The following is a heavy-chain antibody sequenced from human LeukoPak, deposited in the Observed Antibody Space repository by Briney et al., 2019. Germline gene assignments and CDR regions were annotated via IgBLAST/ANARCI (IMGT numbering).Heavy chain of an antibody. V-gene: IGHV4-59*01. D-gene: IGHD6-19*01. Sequence: SETLSLTCTVSGGSISSYYWSWIRQPPGKGLEWIGYIYYSGSTKYNPSLKSRVTISVDTSKNQFSLKLSSVTAADTAVYYCARVFTVAGSFDYWGQGTLVTVSS. CDR1: GGSISSYY. CDR2: IYYSGST. J-gene: IGHJ4*02. CDR3: ARVFTVAGSFDY.